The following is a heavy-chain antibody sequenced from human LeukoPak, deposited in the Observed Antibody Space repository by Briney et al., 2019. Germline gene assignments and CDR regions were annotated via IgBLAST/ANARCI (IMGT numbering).Heavy chain of an antibody. Sequence: GASVKVSCKASGYTFTSYGISWVRQAPGQGLEWMGWISAYNGDTNYAQKLQGRVTMTTDTSTSTAYMELRSLRSDDTAVYYCARDWYCSSTSCHHPDAFDIWGQGTMVTVSS. D-gene: IGHD2-2*01. CDR2: ISAYNGDT. V-gene: IGHV1-18*01. J-gene: IGHJ3*02. CDR1: GYTFTSYG. CDR3: ARDWYCSSTSCHHPDAFDI.